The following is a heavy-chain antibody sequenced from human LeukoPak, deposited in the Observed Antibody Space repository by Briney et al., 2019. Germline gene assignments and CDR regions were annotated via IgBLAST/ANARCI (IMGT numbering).Heavy chain of an antibody. CDR3: AKESGGGYSSEGPHY. Sequence: GGSLRLSCAASGFVFSNYGTRWVRQAPGKGLEWVAFVRYGGSNEYYADSVEGRFTISRDNSKNTLFLHMNSLRAEDTAVYSCAKESGGGYSSEGPHYWGLGALVTVSS. D-gene: IGHD3-10*01. V-gene: IGHV3-30*02. CDR1: GFVFSNYG. CDR2: VRYGGSNE. J-gene: IGHJ4*02.